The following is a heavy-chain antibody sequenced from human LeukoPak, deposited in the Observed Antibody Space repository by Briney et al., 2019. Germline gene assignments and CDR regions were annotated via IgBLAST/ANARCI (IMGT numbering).Heavy chain of an antibody. CDR1: GFSFGYYA. V-gene: IGHV3-23*01. D-gene: IGHD3-22*01. J-gene: IGHJ4*02. CDR2: ISGTGAGT. CDR3: AKSKYDSSGSILFVTRLNYFDY. Sequence: AGGSLRLSCAASGFSFGYYAMSWVRQAPGKGLEWVSAISGTGAGTYYADSVKGRFTISRDNSKNTLYLQMNSLRAEDTAVYYCAKSKYDSSGSILFVTRLNYFDYWGQGTLVTVSS.